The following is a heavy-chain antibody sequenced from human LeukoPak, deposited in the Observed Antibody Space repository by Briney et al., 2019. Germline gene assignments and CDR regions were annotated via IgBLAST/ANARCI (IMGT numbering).Heavy chain of an antibody. CDR1: GGSISSYY. V-gene: IGHV4-59*08. Sequence: SETLSLTCTVSGGSISSYYWSWIRQPPGKGLEWIGYIYYSGSTNYNPSLKSRVTISVDTSKNQFSLKLGSVTAADTAVYYCARHAWTYYYGSGVLDYWGQGTLVTVSS. D-gene: IGHD3-10*01. J-gene: IGHJ4*02. CDR3: ARHAWTYYYGSGVLDY. CDR2: IYYSGST.